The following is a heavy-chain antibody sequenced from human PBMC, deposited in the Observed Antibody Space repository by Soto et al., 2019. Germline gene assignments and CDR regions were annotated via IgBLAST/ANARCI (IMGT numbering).Heavy chain of an antibody. CDR1: GDSISDSSFY. CDR3: ARHPDYGGNYYYCGMDV. J-gene: IGHJ6*02. V-gene: IGHV4-39*01. CDR2: IYYKGYT. D-gene: IGHD4-17*01. Sequence: QLQLQESGPGLVKPSETLSLTCTSSGDSISDSSFYWAWIRQPPGKGLEWIGSIYYKGYTKYNPSLESRVNITVDTSRNQFSLRLSSVTAADTAVYFCARHPDYGGNYYYCGMDVWGPGTTVIVSS.